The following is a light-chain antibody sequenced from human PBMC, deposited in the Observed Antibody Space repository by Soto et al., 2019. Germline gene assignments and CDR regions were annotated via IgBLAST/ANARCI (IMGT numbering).Light chain of an antibody. CDR1: QSVSGNN. Sequence: IVLTQSPGTLSLSPGERATLSCRASQSVSGNNLVWYRQKPGQAPRLLIHGASNRATGIPDRISGSGSGTDFTLTISRLEPEDFAVYYCQQYGNTLWTFGQGTKVEIK. J-gene: IGKJ1*01. V-gene: IGKV3-20*01. CDR2: GAS. CDR3: QQYGNTLWT.